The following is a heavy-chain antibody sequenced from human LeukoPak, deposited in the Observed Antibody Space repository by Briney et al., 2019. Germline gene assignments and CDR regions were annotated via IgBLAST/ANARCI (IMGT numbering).Heavy chain of an antibody. CDR1: GGSISSYY. D-gene: IGHD2-8*01. Sequence: SETLSLTCTVSGGSISSYYWSWIRQPPGKGLEWIGYIYYSGSTNYNPSLRSRVTISVDTSKNQFSLRLSSVTAADTAVYYCASLRMANFDYWGQGTLVTVSS. V-gene: IGHV4-59*08. CDR2: IYYSGST. J-gene: IGHJ4*02. CDR3: ASLRMANFDY.